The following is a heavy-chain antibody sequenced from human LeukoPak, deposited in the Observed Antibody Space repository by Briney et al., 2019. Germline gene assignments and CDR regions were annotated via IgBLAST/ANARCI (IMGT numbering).Heavy chain of an antibody. D-gene: IGHD3-22*01. CDR2: ISSNGSST. CDR3: ARDLGYDSSGYFGMDV. CDR1: GFTFSSYA. V-gene: IGHV3-64*01. Sequence: PGGSLRLSCAASGFTFSSYAIHWVRQAPGKGLEYVSAISSNGSSTYYANSVKGRFTISRDNSKNTLYLQMGSLRAEDMAVSYCARDLGYDSSGYFGMDVWGQGTTVTVSS. J-gene: IGHJ6*02.